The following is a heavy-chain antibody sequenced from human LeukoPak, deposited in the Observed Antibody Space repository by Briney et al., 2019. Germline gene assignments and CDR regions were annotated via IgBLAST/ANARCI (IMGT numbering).Heavy chain of an antibody. D-gene: IGHD3-10*01. J-gene: IGHJ4*02. V-gene: IGHV4-34*01. CDR3: ATIIHYYDSGNFGY. CDR1: GGSFSGYY. CDR2: INHSGST. Sequence: PSETLSLTCAVYGGSFSGYYWSWIRQPPGKGLEWIGEINHSGSTNYNPSLKSRVTISVDTSKNQFSLKLSSVTAADTAVYYCATIIHYYDSGNFGYWGQGTLVTVSS.